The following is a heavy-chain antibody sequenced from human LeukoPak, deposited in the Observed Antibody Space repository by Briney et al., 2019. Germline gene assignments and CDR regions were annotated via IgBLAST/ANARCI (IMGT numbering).Heavy chain of an antibody. CDR1: GFTFSDYC. J-gene: IGHJ3*02. V-gene: IGHV3-11*01. CDR3: ARDRDRQYYYGSGSWDAFDI. CDR2: IRSSGSTI. Sequence: GGSLRLSCAASGFTFSDYCMSWIRQAPGKGLEWVSYIRSSGSTIYYADSVKGRFTISRDNAKNSLYLQMNSLRAEDTAVYYCARDRDRQYYYGSGSWDAFDIWGQGTMVTVSS. D-gene: IGHD3-10*01.